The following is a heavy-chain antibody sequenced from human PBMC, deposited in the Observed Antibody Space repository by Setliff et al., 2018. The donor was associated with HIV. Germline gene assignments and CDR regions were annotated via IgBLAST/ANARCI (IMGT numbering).Heavy chain of an antibody. Sequence: VKVSCKASGYSFTVNYIHWVRQAPGQGLEWMGWINPNSGDTKYAQKFQGRVTMTTDTSISTAYMEIRRLTSDGTAVYYCARGARVHGYYYMDVWGKGTTVTVSS. J-gene: IGHJ6*03. CDR3: ARGARVHGYYYMDV. V-gene: IGHV1-2*02. CDR2: INPNSGDT. D-gene: IGHD1-26*01. CDR1: GYSFTVNY.